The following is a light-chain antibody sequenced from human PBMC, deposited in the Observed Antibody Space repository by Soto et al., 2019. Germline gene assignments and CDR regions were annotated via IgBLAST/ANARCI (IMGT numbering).Light chain of an antibody. J-gene: IGKJ4*01. CDR1: QSVTSPF. V-gene: IGKV3-20*01. Sequence: EIVLTQSPDTLSLSPGERATLSCRASQSVTSPFLAWYQQKAGQPPRLLIYSTSGRATGIPDRFSGSGSGTDFTLTISSLQPEDSGVYYCQQYNNWPPSFGGGTKVDIK. CDR2: STS. CDR3: QQYNNWPPS.